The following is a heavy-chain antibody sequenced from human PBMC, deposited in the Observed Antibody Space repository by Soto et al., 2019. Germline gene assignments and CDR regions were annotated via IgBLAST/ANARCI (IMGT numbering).Heavy chain of an antibody. D-gene: IGHD3-10*01. CDR1: GGSISIYY. CDR2: IYYSGST. J-gene: IGHJ6*02. CDR3: ARDLNGMVRGVIKYYGMDV. V-gene: IGHV4-59*01. Sequence: LSLTCTVSGGSISIYYWSWIRQPPGKGLEWIGYIYYSGSTNYNPSLKSRVTISVDTSKNQFSLKLSSVTAADTAVYYCARDLNGMVRGVIKYYGMDVWGQGTTVTVSS.